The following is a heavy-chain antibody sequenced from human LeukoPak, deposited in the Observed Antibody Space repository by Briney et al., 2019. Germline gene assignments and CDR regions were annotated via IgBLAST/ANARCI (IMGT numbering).Heavy chain of an antibody. D-gene: IGHD3-10*01. CDR3: AREAFDYGSGSYPEY. CDR1: GYTFTSYG. V-gene: IGHV1-18*01. Sequence: ASVKVSCKASGYTFTSYGISWVRQAPGQGLEWMGWISAYNGNTNYAQKLQGRVTMTTDTSTSTAYMELRSLRSDDTAVYYCAREAFDYGSGSYPEYWGQGTLVTVSS. J-gene: IGHJ4*02. CDR2: ISAYNGNT.